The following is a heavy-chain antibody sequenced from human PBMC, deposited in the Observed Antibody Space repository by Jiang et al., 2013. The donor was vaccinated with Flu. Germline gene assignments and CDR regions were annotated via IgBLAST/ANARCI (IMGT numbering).Heavy chain of an antibody. Sequence: GAEVKKPGESLRISCKGSGYRFTSYWIGWVRQVPGKGLEWMAMIFPADSDTRYSPSFQGQVTISADKSIGTAYLQWSSLKASDTAIYYCTRGLSRAVAGRGPLDYWGQGTLVTVSS. CDR3: TRGLSRAVAGRGPLDY. CDR1: GYRFTSYW. J-gene: IGHJ4*02. D-gene: IGHD6-19*01. V-gene: IGHV5-51*03. CDR2: IFPADSDT.